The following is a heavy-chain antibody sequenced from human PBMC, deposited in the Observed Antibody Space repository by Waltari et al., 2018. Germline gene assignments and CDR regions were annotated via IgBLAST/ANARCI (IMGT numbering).Heavy chain of an antibody. V-gene: IGHV3-21*01. Sequence: EVQLVESGGGLVKPGGSLRLSCAASGFTFSSYSMTWVRQAPGKGLEWVSSIISSSSYIYYADAVKGRFTISRDNAKNSLYLQMNSLRAEDTAVYYCARFYGDFRYFDLWGRGTLVTVSS. D-gene: IGHD4-17*01. CDR1: GFTFSSYS. CDR3: ARFYGDFRYFDL. CDR2: IISSSSYI. J-gene: IGHJ2*01.